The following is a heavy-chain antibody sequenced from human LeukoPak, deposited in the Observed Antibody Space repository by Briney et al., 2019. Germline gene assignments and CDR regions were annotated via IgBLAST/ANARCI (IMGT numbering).Heavy chain of an antibody. D-gene: IGHD4-17*01. Sequence: PSETLSLTCTVSGDSISSGNYYWTWIRQPAGKGLEWIGRIYTSGSTNYNPSLKSRVTISVDTSKNQFSLKLSSVTAADTAVYYCAQGDGDYNFDYWGQGTLVTVSS. J-gene: IGHJ4*02. V-gene: IGHV4-61*02. CDR3: AQGDGDYNFDY. CDR1: GDSISSGNYY. CDR2: IYTSGST.